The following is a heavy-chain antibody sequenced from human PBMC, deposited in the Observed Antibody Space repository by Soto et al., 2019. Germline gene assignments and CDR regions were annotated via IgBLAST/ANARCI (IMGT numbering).Heavy chain of an antibody. Sequence: QVQLVESGGGVVQPGRSLRLSCAASGFTFSTYGMHWVRQAPGKGLEWVAAISYDGSNKYYADSVTGRFTISRDKSMNTLYLKMNILSPEDAAGFYCAKALILSRIPVTNSWDYWGRGTLVTVSS. J-gene: IGHJ4*02. D-gene: IGHD3-3*01. CDR1: GFTFSTYG. V-gene: IGHV3-30*18. CDR3: AKALILSRIPVTNSWDY. CDR2: ISYDGSNK.